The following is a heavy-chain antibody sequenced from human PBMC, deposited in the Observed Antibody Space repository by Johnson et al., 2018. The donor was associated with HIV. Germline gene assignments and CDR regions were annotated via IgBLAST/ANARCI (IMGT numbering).Heavy chain of an antibody. CDR2: LRGSGGST. Sequence: VQLVESGGGLVQPGGSLRLSCAASGFTFSSYAMSWVRQAPGKGLASVSALRGSGGSTYYADSVKGRFTLSRDNSKNTLYLQMNSLRAEDTAVYYCARGGDYDEGAFDIWGQGTMVTVSS. CDR3: ARGGDYDEGAFDI. D-gene: IGHD4-17*01. J-gene: IGHJ3*02. CDR1: GFTFSSYA. V-gene: IGHV3-23*04.